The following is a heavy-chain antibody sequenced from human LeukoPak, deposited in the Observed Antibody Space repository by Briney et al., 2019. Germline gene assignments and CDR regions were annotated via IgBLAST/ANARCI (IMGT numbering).Heavy chain of an antibody. D-gene: IGHD2-2*01. CDR2: IIPILGIA. CDR1: GGTFSSYA. J-gene: IGHJ4*02. V-gene: IGHV1-69*04. Sequence: RASVKVSCKASGGTFSSYAISWVRQAPGQGLEWMGRIIPILGIANYAQKFQGRVTITADKSTSTAYMELSSLRSEDTAVYYCAGGFVGVPAALDYWGQGTLVTASS. CDR3: AGGFVGVPAALDY.